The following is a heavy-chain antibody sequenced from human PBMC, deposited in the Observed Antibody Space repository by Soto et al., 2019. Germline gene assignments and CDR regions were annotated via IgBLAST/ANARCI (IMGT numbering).Heavy chain of an antibody. CDR3: ARVSFHVRGVPDGMDV. Sequence: GASVKVSCKASGYTFTNYNMHWVRQAPGQGLEWMGRINPSDGSTAYAQKLQGRVTVTRDTSTSTVYMELSSLRSEDTTLYYCARVSFHVRGVPDGMDVWGQGTTVTVSS. D-gene: IGHD3-10*01. V-gene: IGHV1-46*01. J-gene: IGHJ6*02. CDR1: GYTFTNYN. CDR2: INPSDGST.